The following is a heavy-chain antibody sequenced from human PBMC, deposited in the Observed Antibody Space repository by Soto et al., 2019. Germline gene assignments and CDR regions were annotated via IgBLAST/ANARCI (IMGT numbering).Heavy chain of an antibody. V-gene: IGHV1-46*01. J-gene: IGHJ6*02. CDR3: ASDYDFWSGYREDYLYYYGMDV. Sequence: ASVKVSCKASGYTFTSYYMHWVRQAPGQGLEWMGIINPSGGSTSYAQKFQGRVTMTRDTSTSTVYMELSSLRSEDTAVYYCASDYDFWSGYREDYLYYYGMDVGGQGTTVTV. CDR2: INPSGGST. CDR1: GYTFTSYY. D-gene: IGHD3-3*01.